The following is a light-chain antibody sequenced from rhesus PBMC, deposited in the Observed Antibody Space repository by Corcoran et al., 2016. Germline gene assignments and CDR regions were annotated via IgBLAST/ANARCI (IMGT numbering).Light chain of an antibody. CDR1: QGISSY. CDR2: KAS. Sequence: DIQMTQSPSSLSASVGDTVTITCRASQGISSYLAGYQQKPGKAPKLLIYKASTLQSGVPSRFSGSGSGTDFTLTIRSLQPEDFATYYCQQYNSAPRTFGQGTKVEIK. J-gene: IGKJ1*01. CDR3: QQYNSAPRT. V-gene: IGKV1-25*01.